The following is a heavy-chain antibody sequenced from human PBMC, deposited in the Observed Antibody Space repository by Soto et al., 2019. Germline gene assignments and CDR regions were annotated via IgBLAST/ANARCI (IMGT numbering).Heavy chain of an antibody. CDR3: ARGGGEALLDY. Sequence: EVQLVESGGGLVKPGGSLRLSCAASGFTFSSYNMNWVRQAPGKGLEWVSSITSSRSYIYYADSVKGRFTISRDNAKKSPYLQMNSLRGEDTAIYCCARGGGEALLDYWGQGTLVTVSS. CDR2: ITSSRSYI. V-gene: IGHV3-21*01. D-gene: IGHD3-16*01. CDR1: GFTFSSYN. J-gene: IGHJ4*02.